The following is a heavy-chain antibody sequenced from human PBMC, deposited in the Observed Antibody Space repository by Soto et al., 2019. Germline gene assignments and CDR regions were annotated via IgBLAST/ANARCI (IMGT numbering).Heavy chain of an antibody. CDR2: ISYDGSDK. J-gene: IGHJ5*02. V-gene: IGHV3-30*03. Sequence: PGGSLRLSCAASGFAFSSYGMHWVRQAPGKGLEWVAVISYDGSDKYYADSVKGRFTISRDNSKNTMDLQMNSLRAEDTAVYYCTRSAGYDYVWGSSGLDPWGQGTQVTVS. D-gene: IGHD3-16*01. CDR1: GFAFSSYG. CDR3: TRSAGYDYVWGSSGLDP.